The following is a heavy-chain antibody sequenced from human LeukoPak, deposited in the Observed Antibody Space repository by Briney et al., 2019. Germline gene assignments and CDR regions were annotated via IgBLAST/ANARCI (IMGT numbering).Heavy chain of an antibody. CDR2: IYYSGST. V-gene: IGHV4-39*07. Sequence: SETLSLTCTVSGGSISSSSYYWGWIRQPPGKGLEWIGSIYYSGSTYYNPSLKSRVTISVDTSKNQFSLKLSSVTAADTAVYYCARFDLLGMQFDPWGQGTLVTVSS. J-gene: IGHJ5*02. CDR3: ARFDLLGMQFDP. D-gene: IGHD3-16*01. CDR1: GGSISSSSYY.